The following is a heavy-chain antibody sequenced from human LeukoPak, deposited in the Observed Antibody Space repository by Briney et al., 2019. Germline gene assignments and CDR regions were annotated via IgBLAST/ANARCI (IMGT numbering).Heavy chain of an antibody. Sequence: ASETLSLTCTVSGGSITSSSYYWGWIRQPPGKGLEWIGSIYYRGTTYYNPSLKSRVTISMDASKNQFSLRLTSVTAADTAVYYCSRTLPLLLWFAELSNSFDYWGQGILVTVSS. CDR1: GGSITSSSYY. D-gene: IGHD3-10*01. CDR3: SRTLPLLLWFAELSNSFDY. J-gene: IGHJ4*02. V-gene: IGHV4-39*07. CDR2: IYYRGTT.